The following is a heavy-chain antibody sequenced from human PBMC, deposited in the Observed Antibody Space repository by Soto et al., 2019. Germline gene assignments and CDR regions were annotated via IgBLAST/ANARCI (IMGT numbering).Heavy chain of an antibody. D-gene: IGHD6-13*01. CDR2: ISYDGSNK. J-gene: IGHJ5*02. CDR1: GFTFSSYG. Sequence: GGSLRLSCAASGFTFSSYGMHWVRQAPGKGLEWVAVISYDGSNKYYADSVKGRFTISRDNSKNTLYLQMNSLRAEDTAVYYCAKVGIAAAGTEFDPWGQGTLVTVSS. V-gene: IGHV3-30*18. CDR3: AKVGIAAAGTEFDP.